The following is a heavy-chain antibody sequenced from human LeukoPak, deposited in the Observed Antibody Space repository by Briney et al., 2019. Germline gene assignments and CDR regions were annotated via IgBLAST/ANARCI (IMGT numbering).Heavy chain of an antibody. CDR3: AREVAPRYYYDSSGYYLDY. V-gene: IGHV3-21*01. CDR2: ISSSSSYI. CDR1: GFTFSSYS. J-gene: IGHJ4*02. Sequence: GGSLRLSCAASGFTFSSYSMNWVRQAPGKGLEWVSSISSSSSYIYYADSVKGRFTISRDNAKNSLYLQMNSLRAEDTAVYYCAREVAPRYYYDSSGYYLDYWGQGTLVTVSS. D-gene: IGHD3-22*01.